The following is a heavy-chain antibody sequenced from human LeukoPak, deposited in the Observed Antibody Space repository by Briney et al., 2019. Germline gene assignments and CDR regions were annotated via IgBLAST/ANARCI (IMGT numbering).Heavy chain of an antibody. CDR3: ARQSAPIAAGKKYFQH. CDR2: IYTSGST. V-gene: IGHV4-61*02. D-gene: IGHD6-13*01. J-gene: IGHJ1*01. CDR1: GGSISSGSYY. Sequence: TSETLSLTCTVSGGSISSGSYYWSWIRQPAGKGLEWIGRIYTSGSTNYNPSLKSRVTISVDTSKNQFSLKLSSVTAADTAVYYCARQSAPIAAGKKYFQHWGQGTLVTVSS.